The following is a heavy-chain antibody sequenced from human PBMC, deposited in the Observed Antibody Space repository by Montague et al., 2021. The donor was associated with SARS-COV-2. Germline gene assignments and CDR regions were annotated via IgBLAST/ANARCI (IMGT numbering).Heavy chain of an antibody. D-gene: IGHD5-12*01. CDR2: VYHSGYT. CDR3: ARRGYTGSDYFDY. J-gene: IGHJ4*02. V-gene: IGHV4-38-2*01. CDR1: GSSISSGFY. Sequence: SETLSLTCSVSGSSISSGFYWAWIRQSPGKGPEWIGTVYHSGYTHHNPSLKGRVTVSIDTSKNQFSLTVTSVTAADTAVYFCARRGYTGSDYFDYWGQGTLVTVSS.